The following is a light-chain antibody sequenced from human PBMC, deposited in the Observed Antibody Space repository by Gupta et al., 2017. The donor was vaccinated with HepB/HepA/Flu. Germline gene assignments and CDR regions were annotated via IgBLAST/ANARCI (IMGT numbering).Light chain of an antibody. CDR3: QQRSNWPPT. V-gene: IGKV3-11*01. J-gene: IGKJ1*01. CDR1: QSVSSY. Sequence: EIVLTKSQATLSLSPGERAPLSCRASQSVSSYLAWYQQKPGQAPRLLIYDASNRATGIPARFSGSGSGTDFTLTISSLEPEDFAVYYCQQRSNWPPTFGQGTKVEIK. CDR2: DAS.